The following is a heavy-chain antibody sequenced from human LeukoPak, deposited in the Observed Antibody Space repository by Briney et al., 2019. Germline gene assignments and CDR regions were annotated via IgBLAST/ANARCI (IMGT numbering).Heavy chain of an antibody. CDR2: IYDSGTT. Sequence: GGSLRLSCAASGFTVSTNYMSWVRQAPGKGLEWVSIIYDSGTTHYADSVKGRFTISRDNSKNTLYLQMNSLRAEDTAVYYCAKGLSFYDSSGYVDYFDYWGQGTLVTVSS. J-gene: IGHJ4*02. CDR1: GFTVSTNY. V-gene: IGHV3-53*01. CDR3: AKGLSFYDSSGYVDYFDY. D-gene: IGHD3-22*01.